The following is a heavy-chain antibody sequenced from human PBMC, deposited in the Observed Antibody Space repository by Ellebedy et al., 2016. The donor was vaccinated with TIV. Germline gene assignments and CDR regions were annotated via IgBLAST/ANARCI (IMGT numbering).Heavy chain of an antibody. V-gene: IGHV3-30-3*01. J-gene: IGHJ3*02. CDR3: ARVKLVVVIHNAFDI. D-gene: IGHD3-22*01. Sequence: GESLKISCAASGFTFSSYAMHWVRQAPGKGLEWVAVISYDGSNKYYADSVKGRFTISRDNSKNTLYLQMNSLRAEDKAVYYCARVKLVVVIHNAFDIWGQGTMVTVSS. CDR2: ISYDGSNK. CDR1: GFTFSSYA.